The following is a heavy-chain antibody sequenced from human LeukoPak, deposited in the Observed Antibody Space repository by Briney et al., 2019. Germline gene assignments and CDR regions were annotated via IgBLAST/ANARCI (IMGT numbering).Heavy chain of an antibody. J-gene: IGHJ4*02. V-gene: IGHV4-38-2*02. D-gene: IGHD6-13*01. Sequence: SETLSLTCTVSGYSISSGYYWGWIRQPPGKGLEWIGEINHSGSTNYNPSLKSRVTISVDTSKNQFSLKLSSVTAADTAVYYCARLEKWGSRRYFDYWGQGTLVTVSS. CDR1: GYSISSGYY. CDR3: ARLEKWGSRRYFDY. CDR2: INHSGST.